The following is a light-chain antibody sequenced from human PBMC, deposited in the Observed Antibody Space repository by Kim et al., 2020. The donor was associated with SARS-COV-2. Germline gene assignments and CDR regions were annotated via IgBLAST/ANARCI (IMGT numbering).Light chain of an antibody. CDR3: QQRGSWPWT. Sequence: EILLTQSPGTLSLSPGERATLSCRASQSVSSYLAWYQQKPGQAPRLLIYDVSNRATGIPARFSGSGSGTDFTLTISSLEPEDFAVYYCQQRGSWPWTFGQGTKLEI. CDR1: QSVSSY. J-gene: IGKJ1*01. V-gene: IGKV3-11*01. CDR2: DVS.